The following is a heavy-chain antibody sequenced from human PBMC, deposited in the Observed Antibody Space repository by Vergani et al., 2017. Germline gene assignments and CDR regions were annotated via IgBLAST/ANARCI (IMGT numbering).Heavy chain of an antibody. CDR3: ARQRGSGGFFPSFFFYGIEV. CDR2: IHHSGDT. D-gene: IGHD3-10*01. V-gene: IGHV4-38-2*01. CDR1: DSSIMTNPY. J-gene: IGHJ6*02. Sequence: QVQLQESGPGLVKPSETLTLTCDVSDSSIMTNPYWGWFRQSPGKGLEWIGCIHHSGDTHYNSSLKSRVSISLVSSSKFSLSLTSVTAADTAIYYCARQRGSGGFFPSFFFYGIEVLGHGTTVTVSS.